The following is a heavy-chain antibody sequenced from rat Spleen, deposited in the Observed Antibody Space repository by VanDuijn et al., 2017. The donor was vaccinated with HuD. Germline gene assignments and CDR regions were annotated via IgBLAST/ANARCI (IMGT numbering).Heavy chain of an antibody. V-gene: IGHV5-20*01. CDR3: TKMGNYFNH. CDR2: ISYDGSST. J-gene: IGHJ2*01. CDR1: GFTFTNYD. Sequence: EVQLVESGGGLVQPGRSMQLSCAASGFTFTNYDMAWVRQAPTNGLEWVASISYDGSSTYYRDSVMGRFTISRDNAKRTLYLKMDSLRSEDSAPYYCTKMGNYFNHWGQGVMVTVST. D-gene: IGHD1-7*01.